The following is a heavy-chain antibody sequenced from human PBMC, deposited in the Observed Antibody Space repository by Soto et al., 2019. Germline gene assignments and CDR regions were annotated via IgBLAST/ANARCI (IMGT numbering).Heavy chain of an antibody. V-gene: IGHV1-8*01. J-gene: IGHJ6*02. D-gene: IGHD3-16*01. CDR2: MNAKSGDT. CDR1: GYTFSDFD. Sequence: ASVKVSCKASGYTFSDFDINWLRQAAGQGPEWMGWMNAKSGDTFSAQRLQGKFNMTWDTSLSTAYMGVGSLTSDDAAIYYCARGNPFNYAGFDVWGQGTTVTVSS. CDR3: ARGNPFNYAGFDV.